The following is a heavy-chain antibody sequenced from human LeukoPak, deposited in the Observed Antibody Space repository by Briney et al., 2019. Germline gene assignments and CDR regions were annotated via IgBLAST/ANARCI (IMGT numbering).Heavy chain of an antibody. J-gene: IGHJ3*02. CDR3: AHISELRYFDWLTERHDAFDI. D-gene: IGHD3-9*01. Sequence: GGSLRLSCAASGFTFSSYGMHWVRQAPGKGLEWVAFIRYDGSNKYYADSVKGRFTISRDNSKNTLYLQMNSLRAEDTAVYYCAHISELRYFDWLTERHDAFDIWGQGTMVTVSS. CDR2: IRYDGSNK. V-gene: IGHV3-30*02. CDR1: GFTFSSYG.